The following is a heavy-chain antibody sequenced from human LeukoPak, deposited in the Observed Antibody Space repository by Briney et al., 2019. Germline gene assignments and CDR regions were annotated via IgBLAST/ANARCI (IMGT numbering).Heavy chain of an antibody. D-gene: IGHD2-8*02. V-gene: IGHV4-59*08. CDR3: ARHGPAWSFDY. Sequence: PSETLSLTCTVSGGSINTYYWSWIRQPPGKGLEWIAYIYYSGSSNYNPSLKSRATISVDTSKNQFSLRLSSVTATDTAVYYCARHGPAWSFDYWGQGTQVTVSS. CDR1: GGSINTYY. J-gene: IGHJ4*02. CDR2: IYYSGSS.